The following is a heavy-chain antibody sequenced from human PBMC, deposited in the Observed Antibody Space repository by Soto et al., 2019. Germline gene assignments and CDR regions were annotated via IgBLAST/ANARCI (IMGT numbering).Heavy chain of an antibody. Sequence: DVQLVESGGGLVQPGRSLRLSCAASGFTFDDYAMHWVRQAPGKGLEWVSGISWNSGSIGYADSVKGRFTISRDNAKNSLYLQMNSLRAEDTALYYCAKGPNYGDYAWFDPWGQGTLVPVSS. D-gene: IGHD4-17*01. J-gene: IGHJ5*02. V-gene: IGHV3-9*01. CDR2: ISWNSGSI. CDR3: AKGPNYGDYAWFDP. CDR1: GFTFDDYA.